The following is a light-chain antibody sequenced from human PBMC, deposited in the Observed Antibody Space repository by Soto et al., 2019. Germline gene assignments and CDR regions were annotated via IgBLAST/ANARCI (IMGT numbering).Light chain of an antibody. CDR1: SSDVGSYNF. Sequence: QSVLTQPASVSGSPGQSITISCTGTSSDVGSYNFVSWYQQHPGKAPKLMIYEASKRPSGVSNRFSGFKSGNTASLTISGLQPEDEADYYCCSYAGSSTYVFGAGTKLTVL. V-gene: IGLV2-23*01. CDR2: EAS. CDR3: CSYAGSSTYV. J-gene: IGLJ1*01.